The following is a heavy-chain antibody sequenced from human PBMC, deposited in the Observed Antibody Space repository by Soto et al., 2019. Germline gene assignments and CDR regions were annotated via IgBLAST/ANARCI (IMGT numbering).Heavy chain of an antibody. CDR1: GESISGTIYY. J-gene: IGHJ4*02. V-gene: IGHV4-39*02. Sequence: SETLSLTCIVSGESISGTIYYWGWIRQPPGKGLEWIGSIYYSGSTYYNPSLKSRVTISVDTSKNHFSLKLTSVTAADTAVYYCASPGGGGGFYFDPWGQGPQVTVSS. CDR2: IYYSGST. CDR3: ASPGGGGGFYFDP. D-gene: IGHD3-16*01.